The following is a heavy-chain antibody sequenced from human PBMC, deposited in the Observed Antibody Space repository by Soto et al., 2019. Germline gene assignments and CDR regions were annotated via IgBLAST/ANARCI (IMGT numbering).Heavy chain of an antibody. CDR1: GGSISSSSYY. D-gene: IGHD1-1*01. Sequence: QLQLQESGPGLVKPSETLSLTCTVSGGSISSSSYYWGWIRQPPGKGLEWIGSIYYSGSTYYNPSLKSRVTISVDTSKNQFSLKLSSVTAADTAVYYCARFRVDWNDDSGYYYYGMDVWGQGTTVTVSS. CDR3: ARFRVDWNDDSGYYYYGMDV. CDR2: IYYSGST. V-gene: IGHV4-39*01. J-gene: IGHJ6*02.